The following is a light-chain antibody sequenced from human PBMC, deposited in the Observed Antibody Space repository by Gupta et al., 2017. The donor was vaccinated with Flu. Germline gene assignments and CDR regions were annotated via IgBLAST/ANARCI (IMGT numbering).Light chain of an antibody. CDR1: QSVGRW. Sequence: GDRVTISCRARQSVGRWWAWYRRGLGKAPQVLNYKAQSLESRNPSRFSGSRSGSEFTLTISRLQTDAFVTYTCHPHDSNSGTFGQGTKVEIK. CDR3: HPHDSNSGT. V-gene: IGKV1-5*03. J-gene: IGKJ1*01. CDR2: KAQ.